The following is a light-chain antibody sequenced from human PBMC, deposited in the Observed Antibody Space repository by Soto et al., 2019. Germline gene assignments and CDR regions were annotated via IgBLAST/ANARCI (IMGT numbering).Light chain of an antibody. CDR1: QSARSS. Sequence: EVVMTQSPATLSVSPGERATLSCKASQSARSSLGWYQQKPGQPPRLLIHDVPIRATGIPARFNGSGSGTEFTLTISSLQSEDFAVYYCQQYNNWPPTFGQGTRLEIK. CDR2: DVP. CDR3: QQYNNWPPT. V-gene: IGKV3-15*01. J-gene: IGKJ5*01.